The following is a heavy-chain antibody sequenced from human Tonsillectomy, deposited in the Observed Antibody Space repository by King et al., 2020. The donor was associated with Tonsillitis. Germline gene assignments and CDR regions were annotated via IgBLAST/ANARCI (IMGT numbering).Heavy chain of an antibody. Sequence: VQLQESGPGLVKPSETLSLTCTVSGGSISSYYCSWIRQPPGKGLEWFGYIYYSGSTNYNPSLKSRVTISVDTSKNQFSLKLSSVTAADTAVYYCARDSSSWYLGWFDPWGQGTLVTVSS. D-gene: IGHD6-13*01. J-gene: IGHJ5*02. V-gene: IGHV4-59*12. CDR2: IYYSGST. CDR1: GGSISSYY. CDR3: ARDSSSWYLGWFDP.